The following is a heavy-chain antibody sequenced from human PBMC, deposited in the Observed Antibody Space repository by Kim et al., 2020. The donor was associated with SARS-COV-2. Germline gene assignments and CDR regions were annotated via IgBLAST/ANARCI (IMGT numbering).Heavy chain of an antibody. Sequence: GGSLRLSCAASGFTFSSYSMNWVRQAPGKGLEWVSYISSSSSTIYYADSVKGRFTISRDNAKNSLYLQMNSLRDEDTAVYYCARPKLSYCGGDCYPYYYDYDYGMDVWGQGTTVTVSS. CDR3: ARPKLSYCGGDCYPYYYDYDYGMDV. CDR2: ISSSSSTI. CDR1: GFTFSSYS. D-gene: IGHD2-21*02. V-gene: IGHV3-48*02. J-gene: IGHJ6*02.